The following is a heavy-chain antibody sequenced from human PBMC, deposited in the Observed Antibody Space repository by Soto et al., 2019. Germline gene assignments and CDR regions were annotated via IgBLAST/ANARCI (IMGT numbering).Heavy chain of an antibody. CDR1: GYTFTSYG. V-gene: IGHV1-18*01. D-gene: IGHD3-22*01. Sequence: VQLVQSGAEVKKPGASVKVSCKASGYTFTSYGIISVRQAPGQGFKWMGWISAYNGHTNYAQKLQGRVTMTTDTSTSTAYMELRSLRSDDTAVYYCARSLSGYITHFDYWGQGTLVTVSS. CDR2: ISAYNGHT. CDR3: ARSLSGYITHFDY. J-gene: IGHJ4*02.